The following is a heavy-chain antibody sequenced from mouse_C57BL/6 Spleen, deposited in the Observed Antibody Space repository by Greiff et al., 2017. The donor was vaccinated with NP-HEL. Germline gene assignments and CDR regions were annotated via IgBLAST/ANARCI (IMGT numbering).Heavy chain of an antibody. CDR3: TRRIYYGYDEGFAY. D-gene: IGHD2-2*01. CDR2: IRNKANNHAT. CDR1: GFTFSDAW. V-gene: IGHV6-6*01. Sequence: EVMLVESGGGLVQPGGSMKLSCAASGFTFSDAWMDWVRQSPEKGLEWVAEIRNKANNHATYYAESVKGRFTISRDDSKSSVYLQMNSLRAEDTGIYYCTRRIYYGYDEGFAYWGQGTLVTVSA. J-gene: IGHJ3*01.